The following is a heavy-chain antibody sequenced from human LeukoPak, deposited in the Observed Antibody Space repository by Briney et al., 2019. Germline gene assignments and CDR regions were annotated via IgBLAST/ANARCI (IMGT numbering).Heavy chain of an antibody. D-gene: IGHD6-19*01. Sequence: GGSLRLSCAASGFTFSNAWMSWVRQAPGKWLEWVGRIRTKSEGTTEYAAPVKGRFTISRDDSKNALYLQMNSLETEDTAVYYCTNDSKSGWTGYWGQGTLVTVSS. CDR3: TNDSKSGWTGY. CDR1: GFTFSNAW. J-gene: IGHJ4*02. V-gene: IGHV3-15*01. CDR2: IRTKSEGTT.